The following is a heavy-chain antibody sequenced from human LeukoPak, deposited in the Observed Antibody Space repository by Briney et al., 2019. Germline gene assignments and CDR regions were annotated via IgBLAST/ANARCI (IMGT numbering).Heavy chain of an antibody. CDR1: GYTFTSYA. D-gene: IGHD3-22*01. V-gene: IGHV1-3*01. CDR2: INAGNGNT. Sequence: ASVKVSCKASGYTFTSYAMHWLRQAPGQRLEWMGWINAGNGNTKYSQKFQGRVTITRDTSASTAYMELSSLRSEDTAVYYCARDSSGYYLDDAFDIWGQGTMVTVSS. CDR3: ARDSSGYYLDDAFDI. J-gene: IGHJ3*02.